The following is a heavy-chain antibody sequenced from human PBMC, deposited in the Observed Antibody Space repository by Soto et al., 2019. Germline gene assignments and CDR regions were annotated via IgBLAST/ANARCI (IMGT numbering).Heavy chain of an antibody. Sequence: GGSLRLSCAASGFTFSTSWMHWVRQVPGKGLVRVSRIGGDGGSIFYADSVKGRFITSRDNAKNTLYLQMNSLRAEDTAVYYCVSTLYSSAWPPRWGQGTLVTVSS. V-gene: IGHV3-74*01. D-gene: IGHD6-19*01. CDR1: GFTFSTSW. CDR3: VSTLYSSAWPPR. CDR2: IGGDGGSI. J-gene: IGHJ4*02.